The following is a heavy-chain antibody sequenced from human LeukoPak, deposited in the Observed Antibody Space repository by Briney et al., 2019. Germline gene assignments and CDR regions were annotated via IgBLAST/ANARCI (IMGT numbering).Heavy chain of an antibody. CDR2: INPNSGGT. CDR3: LGYYPVNDGDYGSLYAFDI. J-gene: IGHJ3*02. D-gene: IGHD4-17*01. V-gene: IGHV1-2*02. Sequence: GASVNVSCKASGYTFTDYYMHWVPQAPGQGLEWMGWINPNSGGTRYAQKFQGRVTMTRDTSISTVYMELSRLTSDDTAAYYCLGYYPVNDGDYGSLYAFDIWGQGTMVTVSS. CDR1: GYTFTDYY.